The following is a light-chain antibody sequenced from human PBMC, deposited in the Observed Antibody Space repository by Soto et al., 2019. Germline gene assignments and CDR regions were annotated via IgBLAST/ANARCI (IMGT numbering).Light chain of an antibody. CDR1: QSVTSY. CDR2: DAS. J-gene: IGKJ2*01. CDR3: QQRRNWPLMYT. V-gene: IGKV3-11*01. Sequence: EIVLTQSPATLSLSPGERATLSCRASQSVTSYVAWYQQKPGQAPRLLIYDASNRATGIPVRFSGSGSGTDFTLTISSLEPEDSAVYYCQQRRNWPLMYTFGQGTKLEIK.